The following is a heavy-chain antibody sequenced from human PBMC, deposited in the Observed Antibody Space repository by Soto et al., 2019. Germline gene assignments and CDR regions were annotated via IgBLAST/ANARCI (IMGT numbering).Heavy chain of an antibody. Sequence: ASVKVSCKASGYTFPSYGISWVRQAPGQGLEWMGWISAYNGNTNYAQKLQGRVTMTTDTSTSTAYMELRSLRSDDTAVYYCARSGFLTGYYNWFDPWGQGTLVTVSS. CDR1: GYTFPSYG. J-gene: IGHJ5*02. V-gene: IGHV1-18*01. D-gene: IGHD3-9*01. CDR3: ARSGFLTGYYNWFDP. CDR2: ISAYNGNT.